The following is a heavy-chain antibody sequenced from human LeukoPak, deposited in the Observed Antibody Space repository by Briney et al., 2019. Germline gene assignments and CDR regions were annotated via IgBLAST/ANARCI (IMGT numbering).Heavy chain of an antibody. Sequence: PSETLSLTCAVYAGSFSGYYWSWIRQPPGKGLEWIGEINHSGSTNYNPPLKSRVTISLDTSKNQCSLKLSSVNAADTAVYYCARVFRMVRGEPVSWFDPWGQGTLVTVSS. J-gene: IGHJ5*02. CDR2: INHSGST. CDR3: ARVFRMVRGEPVSWFDP. V-gene: IGHV4-34*01. CDR1: AGSFSGYY. D-gene: IGHD3-10*01.